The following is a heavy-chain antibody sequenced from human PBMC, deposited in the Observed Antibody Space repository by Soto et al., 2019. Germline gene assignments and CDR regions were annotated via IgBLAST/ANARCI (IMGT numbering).Heavy chain of an antibody. J-gene: IGHJ3*02. CDR1: GYTFTSYG. V-gene: IGHV1-18*01. CDR2: ISAYNGNT. D-gene: IGHD3-22*01. Sequence: GASVKVSCKASGYTFTSYGISWVRQAPGQGLEWMGWISAYNGNTNYAQKLQGRVTMTTDTSTSTAYMELRSLRSDNTAVYYCARVRYYYDSSGYFKASYAFDIWGQGTMVTVSS. CDR3: ARVRYYYDSSGYFKASYAFDI.